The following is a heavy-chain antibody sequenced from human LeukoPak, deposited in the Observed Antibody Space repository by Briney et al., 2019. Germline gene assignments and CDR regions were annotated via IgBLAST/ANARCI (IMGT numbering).Heavy chain of an antibody. D-gene: IGHD5-18*01. V-gene: IGHV3-30*02. CDR3: AQGHSHTAMYF. CDR1: GFIFSSYG. Sequence: GGSLRLSSAASGFIFSSYGMHWVRQAPGKGLEWVTFIRFDGSNTYYSDSVKGRFTISRDNSKNTLYLQMNSLRVEDTAVYYCAQGHSHTAMYFWGQGTLVTVSS. CDR2: IRFDGSNT. J-gene: IGHJ4*02.